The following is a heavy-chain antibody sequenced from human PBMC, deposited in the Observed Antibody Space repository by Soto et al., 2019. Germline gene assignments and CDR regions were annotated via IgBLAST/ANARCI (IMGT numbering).Heavy chain of an antibody. CDR2: ISSSSSYI. J-gene: IGHJ4*02. V-gene: IGHV3-21*01. CDR3: ARVYSCYGVFDY. CDR1: GFTFSSYS. Sequence: EVQLVESGGGLVKPGGSLRLSCAASGFTFSSYSMNWVRQAPGQGLEWVSSISSSSSYIYYADSVKGRFTISRDNAKNSLYLQMNSLRAEDTAVYYCARVYSCYGVFDYWGQGTLVTVSS. D-gene: IGHD5-12*01.